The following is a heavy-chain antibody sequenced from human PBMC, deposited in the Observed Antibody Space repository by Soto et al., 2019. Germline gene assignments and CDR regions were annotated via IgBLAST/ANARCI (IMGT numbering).Heavy chain of an antibody. CDR2: ISSSGSII. Sequence: GGSLRLSCAASGLTFSDYYMSWIRQAPGKGLEWVSYISSSGSIIYYADSVKGRFTISRDNAKNSLYLQMNSLRAEDAAVYYCARDLGYYDSSVYFDYWGQGTLVTVSS. D-gene: IGHD3-22*01. V-gene: IGHV3-11*01. CDR1: GLTFSDYY. CDR3: ARDLGYYDSSVYFDY. J-gene: IGHJ4*02.